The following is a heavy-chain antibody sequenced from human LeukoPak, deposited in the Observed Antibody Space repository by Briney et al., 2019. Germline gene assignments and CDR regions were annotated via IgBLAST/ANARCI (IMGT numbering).Heavy chain of an antibody. Sequence: PGRSLRLSCAASGFTFSSYAMHWVRQAPGKGLEWVAVISYDGSNKYYADSVKGRFTISRDNSKNTLYLQMNSLRAEDTAVYYCARDYRVAAPWGQGTLVTVSS. V-gene: IGHV3-30-3*01. CDR3: ARDYRVAAP. CDR1: GFTFSSYA. J-gene: IGHJ4*02. CDR2: ISYDGSNK. D-gene: IGHD6-19*01.